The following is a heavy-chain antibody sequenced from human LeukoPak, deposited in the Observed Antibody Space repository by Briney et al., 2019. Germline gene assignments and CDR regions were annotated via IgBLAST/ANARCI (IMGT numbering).Heavy chain of an antibody. CDR2: IKSKTDSGST. CDR3: TTDPYGDSYYYYYMDV. CDR1: GFTFSSAW. V-gene: IGHV3-15*01. J-gene: IGHJ6*03. D-gene: IGHD4-17*01. Sequence: GGSLRLSCAASGFTFSSAWMSWVRQAPGKGLEWVGRIKSKTDSGSTDYAAPVKGRFTISRDDSKNTLYLQINSLKTEDTAVYYCTTDPYGDSYYYYYMDVWGKGTTVTISS.